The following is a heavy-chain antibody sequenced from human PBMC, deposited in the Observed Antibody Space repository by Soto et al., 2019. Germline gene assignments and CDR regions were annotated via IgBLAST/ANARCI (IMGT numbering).Heavy chain of an antibody. J-gene: IGHJ6*02. CDR1: GGTFSSLD. CDR2: IIPISEAT. D-gene: IGHD3-22*01. Sequence: SVKVSCKASGGTFSSLDINWVRQAPGQGLEWMGGIIPISEATNYAQIFQGRVSIVADKSTSTAYMELSRLRSEDTAVYYCARGLLSHSYDSGGYDPYFQAMDVWGQGTPVTVSS. V-gene: IGHV1-69*06. CDR3: ARGLLSHSYDSGGYDPYFQAMDV.